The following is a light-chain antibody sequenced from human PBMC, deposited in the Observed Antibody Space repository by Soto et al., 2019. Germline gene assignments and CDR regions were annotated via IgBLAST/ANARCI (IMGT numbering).Light chain of an antibody. J-gene: IGKJ1*01. CDR2: DAS. CDR3: QQRANCPRT. Sequence: ETVLTQSPVTLASSPGERATLSCRTSRNVRASLVWYQQKPGNPPRLLIYDASDRAPGVPERFSASGSATDFTLTISSLEPEDFANYFCQQRANCPRTFGQGTRLEV. V-gene: IGKV3-11*01. CDR1: RNVRAS.